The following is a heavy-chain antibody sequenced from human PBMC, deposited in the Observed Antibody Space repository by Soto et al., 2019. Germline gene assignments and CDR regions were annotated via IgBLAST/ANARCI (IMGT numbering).Heavy chain of an antibody. Sequence: QVQLVQSGAEVKKPGSSVKVSCKASGCTFSSYTISWVRQAPGQGLEWMGRIIPILGIANYAQKFQGRVTITADKSTSTAYMELSSLRSEDTAVYYCASCGSGGSCYYFDYWGQGTLVTVSS. CDR2: IIPILGIA. CDR3: ASCGSGGSCYYFDY. J-gene: IGHJ4*02. D-gene: IGHD2-15*01. CDR1: GCTFSSYT. V-gene: IGHV1-69*02.